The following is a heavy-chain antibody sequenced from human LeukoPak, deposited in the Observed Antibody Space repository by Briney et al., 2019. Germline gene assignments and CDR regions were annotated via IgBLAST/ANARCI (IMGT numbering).Heavy chain of an antibody. V-gene: IGHV5-51*01. D-gene: IGHD2-15*01. CDR3: ARFPSVVVTAEHYFDY. CDR1: GYSFTSYW. CDR2: IYPGDSDT. Sequence: GESLKISCKGSGYSFTSYWIGWVRQMHGKGLEWMGIIYPGDSDTRYSPSFQGQVTISADKSITTAYLQWSSLKASDTAMYYCARFPSVVVTAEHYFDYWGQGTLVTVSS. J-gene: IGHJ4*02.